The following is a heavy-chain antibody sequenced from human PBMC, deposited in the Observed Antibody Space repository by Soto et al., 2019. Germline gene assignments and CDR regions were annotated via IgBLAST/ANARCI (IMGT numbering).Heavy chain of an antibody. V-gene: IGHV4-59*01. CDR1: GGSISSYY. J-gene: IGHJ5*02. D-gene: IGHD6-13*01. Sequence: SEALSLTCTVSGGSISSYYWSWIRQPPGKGLEWIGYIYYSGSTNYNPSLKSRVTISVDTSKNQFSLKLSSVTAADTAVYYCARGQAAAGPATNWFEPWGQGTLVTVSS. CDR2: IYYSGST. CDR3: ARGQAAAGPATNWFEP.